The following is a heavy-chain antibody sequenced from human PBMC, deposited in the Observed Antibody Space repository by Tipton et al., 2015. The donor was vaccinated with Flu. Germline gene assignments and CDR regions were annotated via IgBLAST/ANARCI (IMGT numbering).Heavy chain of an antibody. D-gene: IGHD3-10*01. CDR1: GYTFTNYN. CDR3: ARDRGFGAYTFDY. CDR2: IYPSGGGT. Sequence: QLVQSGAEVKKPGASVRISCTASGYTFTNYNMHWVRQAPGQGPEWMGIIYPSGGGTTYAQRFQGRVTLTRDKSTSTVYMELSSLRSADTAFYYCARDRGFGAYTFDYWGQGPLVTVAS. V-gene: IGHV1-46*01. J-gene: IGHJ4*02.